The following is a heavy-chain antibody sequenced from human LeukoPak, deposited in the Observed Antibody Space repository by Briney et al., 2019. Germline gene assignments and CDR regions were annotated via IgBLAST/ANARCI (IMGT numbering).Heavy chain of an antibody. Sequence: GGSLRLSCAASGLTFSSYAMSWVRQAPGKGLKWVSDISASGGSTYYADSVKGRFTISRDNSKKTLHLQMNSLRAEDTAIYYCAKASSAGDSSSWNYWGQGILVTVSS. V-gene: IGHV3-23*01. D-gene: IGHD6-13*01. J-gene: IGHJ4*02. CDR3: AKASSAGDSSSWNY. CDR2: ISASGGST. CDR1: GLTFSSYA.